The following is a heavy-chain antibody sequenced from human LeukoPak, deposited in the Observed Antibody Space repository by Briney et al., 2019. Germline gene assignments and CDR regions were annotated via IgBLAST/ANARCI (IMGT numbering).Heavy chain of an antibody. J-gene: IGHJ4*02. CDR1: GCTFGGYG. CDR2: ISTYNGNT. Sequence: ASVKVSCKGSGCTFGGYGISWVRQAPGQGLEWMGWISTYNGNTNYAQKLQGRVTMTTDTSTSTACMELRSLRSDDTAVYYCARVDEDGFDYWGQGTLVTVSS. V-gene: IGHV1-18*01. CDR3: ARVDEDGFDY.